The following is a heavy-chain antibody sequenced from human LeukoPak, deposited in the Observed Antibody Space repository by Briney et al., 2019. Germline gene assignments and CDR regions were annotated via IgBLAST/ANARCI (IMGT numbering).Heavy chain of an antibody. Sequence: LGGSLRLSCVGSRFTISKYWMHWVRQAPGTGLVWVSRIHPDGSITTYADSVKGRFTISRDNAENTLYLQMNSLRAEDTGVYYCAPQQAYSPYNWFDPWGQGTLVTVSS. V-gene: IGHV3-74*03. CDR3: APQQAYSPYNWFDP. D-gene: IGHD5-12*01. CDR1: RFTISKYW. J-gene: IGHJ5*02. CDR2: IHPDGSIT.